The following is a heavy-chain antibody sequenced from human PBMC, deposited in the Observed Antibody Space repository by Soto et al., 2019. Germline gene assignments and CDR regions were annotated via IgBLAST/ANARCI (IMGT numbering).Heavy chain of an antibody. V-gene: IGHV3-33*01. J-gene: IGHJ6*02. CDR1: GFTFSSYG. Sequence: GGSLRLSCAASGFTFSSYGMHWVRQAPGKGLEWVAVIWYDGSNKYYADSVKGRFTISRDNSKNTLYLQMNSLRAEDTAVYYCARAWGRYYYGSGSYYNFYGMDVWGQGTTVTVSS. D-gene: IGHD3-10*01. CDR2: IWYDGSNK. CDR3: ARAWGRYYYGSGSYYNFYGMDV.